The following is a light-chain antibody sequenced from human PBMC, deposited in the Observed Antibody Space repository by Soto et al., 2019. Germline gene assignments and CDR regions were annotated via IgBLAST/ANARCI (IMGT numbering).Light chain of an antibody. V-gene: IGKV3-15*01. CDR3: QQYNNWLGT. Sequence: EIVLTQSPGTLSLSPGESAILSCRASQSVSSNLAWYQQKPGQAPRLLIYGASTRATGIPARFSGSGSGTEFTLTISSLQSEDFAVYYCQQYNNWLGTFGQGTKVDIK. J-gene: IGKJ1*01. CDR1: QSVSSN. CDR2: GAS.